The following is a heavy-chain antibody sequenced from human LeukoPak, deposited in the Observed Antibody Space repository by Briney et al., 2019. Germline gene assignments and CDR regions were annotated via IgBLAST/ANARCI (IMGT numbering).Heavy chain of an antibody. Sequence: SETLSLTCAVYGESFSGYYWSWIRQSPGKGLEWIGEINHYGSTNYNPSLKSRVTISVDTSKNQFSLKLSSVTAADTAVYYIARAKDWLLYKRGPNYFDYWGQGTLVTVSS. CDR1: GESFSGYY. CDR2: INHYGST. CDR3: ARAKDWLLYKRGPNYFDY. V-gene: IGHV4-34*01. D-gene: IGHD3/OR15-3a*01. J-gene: IGHJ4*02.